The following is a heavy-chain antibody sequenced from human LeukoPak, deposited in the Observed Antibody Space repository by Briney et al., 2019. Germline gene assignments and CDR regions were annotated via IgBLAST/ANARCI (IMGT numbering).Heavy chain of an antibody. CDR1: GFTFDDYA. D-gene: IGHD3-10*01. CDR3: AKQGLSMVYFDY. V-gene: IGHV3-9*01. J-gene: IGHJ4*02. CDR2: ISWKNGSV. Sequence: QPGRSPRLSCAASGFTFDDYAMHWVRQAPGKGLEWVSGISWKNGSVGYADSVKGRFTISRDNAKNSLYLQMNSLRAEDTALYYCAKQGLSMVYFDYWGQGTLVTVSS.